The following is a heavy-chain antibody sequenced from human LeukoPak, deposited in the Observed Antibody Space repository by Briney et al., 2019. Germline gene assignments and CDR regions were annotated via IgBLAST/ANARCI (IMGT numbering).Heavy chain of an antibody. Sequence: PGGALRLSCAASGFTFSNAWMSWVRQAPGKGLEWVGRVIGKTDGGTTDYAAPVKGRFTISRDDSKYTLYLQMNSLKTEDTAVYYCTTDLIGSGWSRDYWGQGTLVTV. CDR1: GFTFSNAW. V-gene: IGHV3-15*01. D-gene: IGHD6-19*01. J-gene: IGHJ4*02. CDR3: TTDLIGSGWSRDY. CDR2: VIGKTDGGTT.